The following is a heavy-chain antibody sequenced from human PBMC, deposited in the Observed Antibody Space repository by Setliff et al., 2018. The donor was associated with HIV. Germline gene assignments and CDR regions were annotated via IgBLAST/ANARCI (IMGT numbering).Heavy chain of an antibody. V-gene: IGHV4-59*01. Sequence: SETLSLTCTVSGGSITSYFWSWIRQPPGKGLEWIGYIYYSGSTNYSPSLKSRVTISVDTSKNQVSLKLSSVTAADTAVYYCAREIYGGNSRPFDYWGQGVLVTVSS. J-gene: IGHJ4*02. D-gene: IGHD4-17*01. CDR3: AREIYGGNSRPFDY. CDR2: IYYSGST. CDR1: GGSITSYF.